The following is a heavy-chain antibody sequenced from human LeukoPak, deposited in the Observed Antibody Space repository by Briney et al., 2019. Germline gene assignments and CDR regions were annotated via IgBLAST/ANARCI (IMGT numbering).Heavy chain of an antibody. V-gene: IGHV4-59*01. CDR2: IYYSGST. CDR3: ARGQRGVGATSWFDP. Sequence: TSETLSLTCTVSGGSISSYYWSWIRQPPGKGLEWIGYIYYSGSTNYNPSLKGRVTISVDTSKNQFSLKLSSVTAADTAVYYCARGQRGVGATSWFDPWGQGTLVTVSS. J-gene: IGHJ5*02. CDR1: GGSISSYY. D-gene: IGHD1-26*01.